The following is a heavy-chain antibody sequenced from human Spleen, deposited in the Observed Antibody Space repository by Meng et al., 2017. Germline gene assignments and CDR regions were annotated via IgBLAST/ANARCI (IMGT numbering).Heavy chain of an antibody. J-gene: IGHJ4*02. CDR1: GFTFSSNA. Sequence: GGSLRLSCAASGFTFSSNAMSWVRQAPGKGLEWVAVIWYDGSNKYYADSVKGRFTISRDNSKNTLYLQMNSLRAEDTAVYYCVREWGSSAPDDWGQGTLVTVSS. CDR3: VREWGSSAPDD. D-gene: IGHD3-16*01. CDR2: IWYDGSNK. V-gene: IGHV3-33*08.